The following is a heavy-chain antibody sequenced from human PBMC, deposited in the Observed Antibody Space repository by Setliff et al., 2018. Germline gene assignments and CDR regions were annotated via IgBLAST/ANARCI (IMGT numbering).Heavy chain of an antibody. D-gene: IGHD1-26*01. J-gene: IGHJ3*02. Sequence: ASVKVSCKSSGYTFTSYDINWMRQASGQGLEWMGWMNPNSGNTGSTQKFQGRVTMTRNTSTSTAYMELSRLTSEDTAVYFCAREVVGAPSAFDIWGQGTMVTVSS. CDR2: MNPNSGNT. CDR1: GYTFTSYD. CDR3: AREVVGAPSAFDI. V-gene: IGHV1-8*02.